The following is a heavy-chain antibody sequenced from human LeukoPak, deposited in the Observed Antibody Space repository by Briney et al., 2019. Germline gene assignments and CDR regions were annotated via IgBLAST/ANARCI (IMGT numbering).Heavy chain of an antibody. J-gene: IGHJ4*02. CDR2: IYTSGSI. D-gene: IGHD3-10*01. CDR3: ARVPGSGSYYNDY. CDR1: GGSISSYY. V-gene: IGHV4-4*07. Sequence: ASETLSLTCTVSGGSISSYYWSWIRQPAGKGLEWIGRIYTSGSITYNPSLKSRVSMSVDTSKNQFSLKLSSVTAADTAVYYCARVPGSGSYYNDYWGQGTLVTVSS.